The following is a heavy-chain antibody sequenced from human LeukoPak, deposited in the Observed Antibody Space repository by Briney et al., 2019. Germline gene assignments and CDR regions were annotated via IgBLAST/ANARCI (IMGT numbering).Heavy chain of an antibody. CDR1: GGTFSSYA. CDR2: IIPIFGTA. Sequence: SVKVSCKASGGTFSSYAISWVRQAPGQGLEWMGGIIPIFGTANYAQKLQGRVTITADESTSTAYMELSSLRSEDTAVYYCARDAWSSSWHGPYYYYMDVWGKGTTVTVSS. J-gene: IGHJ6*03. V-gene: IGHV1-69*13. CDR3: ARDAWSSSWHGPYYYYMDV. D-gene: IGHD6-13*01.